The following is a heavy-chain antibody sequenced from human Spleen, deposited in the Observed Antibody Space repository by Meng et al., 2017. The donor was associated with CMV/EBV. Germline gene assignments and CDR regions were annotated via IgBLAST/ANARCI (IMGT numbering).Heavy chain of an antibody. Sequence: GFSLSTSGVGVGWIRQPPGKALEWLALIYWNDDKRYSPSLKSRLTITKDTSKNQVVLTMTNMDPVDTATYYCAQLAPQVSGYSFDYWGQGTLVTVSS. D-gene: IGHD5-12*01. J-gene: IGHJ4*02. CDR2: IYWNDDK. V-gene: IGHV2-5*01. CDR1: GFSLSTSGVG. CDR3: AQLAPQVSGYSFDY.